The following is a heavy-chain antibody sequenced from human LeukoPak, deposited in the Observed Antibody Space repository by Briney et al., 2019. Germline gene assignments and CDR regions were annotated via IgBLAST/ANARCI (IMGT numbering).Heavy chain of an antibody. CDR3: ASTPIAVAGTGFDY. Sequence: GGPLRLSCAASGFTFSDYYMSWIRQAPGKGLEWVSYISSSGSTIYYADSVKGRFTISRDNAKNSLYLQMNSLRAEDTAVYYCASTPIAVAGTGFDYWGQGTLVTVSS. D-gene: IGHD6-19*01. CDR2: ISSSGSTI. J-gene: IGHJ4*02. CDR1: GFTFSDYY. V-gene: IGHV3-11*01.